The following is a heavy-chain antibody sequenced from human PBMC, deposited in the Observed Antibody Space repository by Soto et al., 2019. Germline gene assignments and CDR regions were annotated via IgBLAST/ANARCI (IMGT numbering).Heavy chain of an antibody. CDR2: IYYSGST. D-gene: IGHD3-22*01. CDR3: ARGEGYYYDSSGYPEYSFFDY. J-gene: IGHJ4*02. CDR1: GGSISSGGYY. Sequence: TLSLTCTVSGGSISSGGYYWSWIRQHPGKGLEWIGYIYYSGSTYYNPSLKSRVTISVDTSKNQFSLKLSSVTAADTAVYYCARGEGYYYDSSGYPEYSFFDYWGQGTLVTVSS. V-gene: IGHV4-31*03.